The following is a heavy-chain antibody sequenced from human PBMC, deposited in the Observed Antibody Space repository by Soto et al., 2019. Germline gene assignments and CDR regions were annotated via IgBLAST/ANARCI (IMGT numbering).Heavy chain of an antibody. D-gene: IGHD6-13*01. Sequence: GGSLRLSCEGSGFTVSSHAMTWIRQAPGKGPEWVSTITADGGTYYADSVKGRFAMSRDTSESTLYLQMNSLRAEDTAVYYCARERGGPRIAGPFGYYGMDVWGQGTTVTVSS. CDR3: ARERGGPRIAGPFGYYGMDV. J-gene: IGHJ6*02. CDR2: ITADGGT. CDR1: GFTVSSHA. V-gene: IGHV3-23*01.